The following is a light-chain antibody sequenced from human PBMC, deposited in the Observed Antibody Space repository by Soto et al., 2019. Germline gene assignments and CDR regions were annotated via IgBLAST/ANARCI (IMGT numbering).Light chain of an antibody. V-gene: IGKV3-15*01. CDR2: GAS. CDR3: QQYNNWPPWT. CDR1: QSVCSN. Sequence: EIVMTQSPATLSVSPGERATLSCRASQSVCSNLAWYQQKPGQAPRLLIYGASTRATGIPARFSGSGSGTEFTLTISSLQSEEFAVYYCQQYNNWPPWTFGQGTKVAIK. J-gene: IGKJ1*01.